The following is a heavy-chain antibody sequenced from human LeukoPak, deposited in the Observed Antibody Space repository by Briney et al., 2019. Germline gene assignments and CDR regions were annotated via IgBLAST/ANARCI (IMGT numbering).Heavy chain of an antibody. CDR3: ASRSNWNDRHAFDI. CDR1: GFTFSSYW. J-gene: IGHJ3*02. D-gene: IGHD1-1*01. Sequence: PGGSLRLSCAASGFTFSSYWMSWVRQAPGKGLEWVANIKQDGSEKYYVDSVKGRFTISRDNSKNTLYLQMNSLRAEDTAVYYCASRSNWNDRHAFDIWGQGTMVTVSS. V-gene: IGHV3-7*03. CDR2: IKQDGSEK.